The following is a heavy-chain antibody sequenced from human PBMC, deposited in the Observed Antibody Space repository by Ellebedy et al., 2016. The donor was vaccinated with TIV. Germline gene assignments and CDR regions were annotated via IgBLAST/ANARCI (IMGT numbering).Heavy chain of an antibody. CDR2: ISTNGVST. CDR3: VKVREGIWYFDY. Sequence: GESLKISCSASGFTFSSYALHWVRQAPGKGLEYVSAISTNGVSTYYADSVKGRFTISRDNSKNTLYLQMSSLRAEDTAVYYCVKVREGIWYFDYWGQGTLVTVSS. J-gene: IGHJ4*02. V-gene: IGHV3-64D*06. CDR1: GFTFSSYA. D-gene: IGHD1-26*01.